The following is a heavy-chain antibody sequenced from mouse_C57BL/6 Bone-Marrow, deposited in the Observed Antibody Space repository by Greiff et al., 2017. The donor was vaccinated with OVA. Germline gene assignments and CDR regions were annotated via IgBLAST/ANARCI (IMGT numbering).Heavy chain of an antibody. J-gene: IGHJ2*01. D-gene: IGHD1-1*01. CDR3: ARLVLLRYPYYFDY. V-gene: IGHV1-55*01. Sequence: VQLQQPGAELVKPGASVKMSCKASGYTFTSYWITWVKQRPGQGLEWIGDIYPGSGSTNYNEKFKGKATLTADKSSSTAYMQLSSLTSEDSAVYFCARLVLLRYPYYFDYWGQGTTLTVSS. CDR1: GYTFTSYW. CDR2: IYPGSGST.